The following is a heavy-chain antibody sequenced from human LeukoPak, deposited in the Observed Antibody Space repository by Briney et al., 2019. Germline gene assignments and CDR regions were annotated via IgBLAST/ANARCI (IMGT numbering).Heavy chain of an antibody. J-gene: IGHJ5*02. Sequence: PSETLSLTCTVSGGSISSYYWSWIRQPPGKGLEWIGYISYSGSTKYNSSLKSRVTISVDTSKNQFSLKLSSVTAADTAVYYCASSFDHAVSNWVDPWGQGTLVTVSS. CDR1: GGSISSYY. CDR2: ISYSGST. CDR3: ASSFDHAVSNWVDP. V-gene: IGHV4-59*08. D-gene: IGHD3-9*01.